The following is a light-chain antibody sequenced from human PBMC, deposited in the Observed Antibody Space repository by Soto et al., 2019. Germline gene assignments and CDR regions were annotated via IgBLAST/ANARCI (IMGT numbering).Light chain of an antibody. Sequence: QSALTQPRSVSGSPGQSVTISCTGASXDVGGYNYVSWYQQHPGKAPKLMIYDVSKRPSGVPDRFSGSKSGNTASLTISGLQTEDEADYSCCSYAGRYTYVFGTGTKVTVL. CDR1: SXDVGGYNY. J-gene: IGLJ1*01. V-gene: IGLV2-11*01. CDR3: CSYAGRYTYV. CDR2: DVS.